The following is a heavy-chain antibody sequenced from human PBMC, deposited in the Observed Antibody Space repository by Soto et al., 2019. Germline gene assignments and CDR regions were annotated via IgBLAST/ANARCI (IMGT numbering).Heavy chain of an antibody. D-gene: IGHD5-12*01. J-gene: IGHJ4*02. CDR3: AQTDRRDGYKFDE. CDR1: GYTFTGYY. CDR2: INPNSGGT. Sequence: ASVKVSCKASGYTFTGYYMHWVRQAPGQGLEWMGWINPNSGGTNYAQKFQGWVTMTRDTSISTAYMELSRLRSDDTAVYYCAQTDRRDGYKFDEWGQGTLVTVSS. V-gene: IGHV1-2*04.